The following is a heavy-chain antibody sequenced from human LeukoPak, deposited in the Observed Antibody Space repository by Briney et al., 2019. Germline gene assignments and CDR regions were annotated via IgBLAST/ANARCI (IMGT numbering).Heavy chain of an antibody. J-gene: IGHJ6*03. CDR3: ARLSGSGSYFETNYYYSYYMDV. V-gene: IGHV4-39*07. Sequence: SETLSLTCTVSGGSISSSSYYWGWIRRPPGKGLEWIGSIYYSGSTYYNPSLKSRVSISVDTSKNQFSLKLSSVTAADTAVYYCARLSGSGSYFETNYYYSYYMDVWGKGTTVTISS. CDR2: IYYSGST. CDR1: GGSISSSSYY. D-gene: IGHD3-10*01.